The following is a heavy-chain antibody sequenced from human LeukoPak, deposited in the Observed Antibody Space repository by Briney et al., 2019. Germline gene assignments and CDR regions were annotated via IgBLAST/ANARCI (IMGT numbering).Heavy chain of an antibody. CDR2: IYHSGSA. D-gene: IGHD2-2*01. J-gene: IGHJ5*02. CDR3: ARDTRWLTPDCTSTSCYENYFDP. CDR1: GYSISSGYK. Sequence: SETLSLTCGVSGYSISSGYKWAWIRQSPGKGLEWIGSIYHSGSAHYNPSLKSRVTISVETSKNQFSLNMYSVTAADTAVYYCARDTRWLTPDCTSTSCYENYFDPWGQGTLVTVSS. V-gene: IGHV4-38-2*02.